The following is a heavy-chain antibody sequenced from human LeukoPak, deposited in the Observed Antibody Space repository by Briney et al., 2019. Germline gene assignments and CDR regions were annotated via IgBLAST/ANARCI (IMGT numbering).Heavy chain of an antibody. Sequence: ASVKVSCKASGYTFTSYGISWVRQAPGQGLEWMGWISAYSGNTNYAQKLQGRVTMTTDTSTSTAYMELRSLRSDDTAVYYCAREIFSGTYGDGKYFDLWGRGNLVTVSS. CDR3: AREIFSGTYGDGKYFDL. CDR1: GYTFTSYG. D-gene: IGHD1-26*01. V-gene: IGHV1-18*01. J-gene: IGHJ2*01. CDR2: ISAYSGNT.